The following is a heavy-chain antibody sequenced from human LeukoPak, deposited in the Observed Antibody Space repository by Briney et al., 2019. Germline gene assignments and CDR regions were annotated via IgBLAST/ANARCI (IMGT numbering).Heavy chain of an antibody. CDR1: GYTFTSYG. Sequence: GASVKVSCKASGYTFTSYGITWVRQAPGQGLEWMGWISAYNGNTNYAQKLQGRVTMTTDTSTSTAYMELRSLRSDDTAVYYCAREGLYSGSPMVDYWGQGTLVTVSS. D-gene: IGHD1-26*01. CDR3: AREGLYSGSPMVDY. CDR2: ISAYNGNT. J-gene: IGHJ4*02. V-gene: IGHV1-18*01.